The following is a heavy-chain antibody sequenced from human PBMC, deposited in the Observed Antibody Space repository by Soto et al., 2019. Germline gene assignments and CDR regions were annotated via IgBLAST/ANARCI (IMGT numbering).Heavy chain of an antibody. V-gene: IGHV1-69*01. CDR1: GGTFSSYA. CDR3: AREGAAAGPYYYYGMDV. Sequence: QVQLVQSGAEVKKPGSSVKVSCKASGGTFSSYAISWVRQAPGQGLEWMGGIIPIFGTANYAQKFQGRVTTTADESTSTAYMELSSLRSEDTAVYYCAREGAAAGPYYYYGMDVWGQGTTVTVSS. J-gene: IGHJ6*02. CDR2: IIPIFGTA. D-gene: IGHD6-13*01.